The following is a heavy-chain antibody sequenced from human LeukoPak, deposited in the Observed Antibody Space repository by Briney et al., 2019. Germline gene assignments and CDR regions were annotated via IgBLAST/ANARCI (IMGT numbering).Heavy chain of an antibody. J-gene: IGHJ4*02. V-gene: IGHV3-21*01. CDR2: ISISISSI. CDR3: ARFGSGYYQFDY. D-gene: IGHD3-22*01. Sequence: VSSISISISSIYYADSVKGGLTISRDNAKKSLYVQMNRLRAEDTAVYYCARFGSGYYQFDYWGQGTLVTVSS.